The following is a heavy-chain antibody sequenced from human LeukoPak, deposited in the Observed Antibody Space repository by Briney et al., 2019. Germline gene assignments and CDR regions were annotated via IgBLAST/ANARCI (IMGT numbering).Heavy chain of an antibody. J-gene: IGHJ6*03. Sequence: LPGGSLRLSCAASGFTFINAWMAWVRQAPGKGLEWVANIKQDGSEKYYVDSVKGRFTISRDNAKNSLYLQMNSLRAEDTAVYYCARDLRRWVVDTDDYYYYMDVWGKGTTVTVSS. CDR3: ARDLRRWVVDTDDYYYYMDV. V-gene: IGHV3-7*01. CDR1: GFTFINAW. D-gene: IGHD4-23*01. CDR2: IKQDGSEK.